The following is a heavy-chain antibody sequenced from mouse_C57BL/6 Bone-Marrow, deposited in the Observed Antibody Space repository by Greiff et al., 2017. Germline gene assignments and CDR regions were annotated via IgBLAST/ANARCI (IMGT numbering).Heavy chain of an antibody. V-gene: IGHV5-9*01. Sequence: DVQLVESGGGLVKPGGSLKLSCAASGFTFSSYTMSWVRQTPEKRLQWVAAISGGCGNPYYPASVKGRFTISRDNDKNILYLQMSSLRSEDTALYYCSRQVTTVLATKYFDVWGTGTTVTVSS. CDR2: ISGGCGNP. D-gene: IGHD1-1*01. CDR3: SRQVTTVLATKYFDV. CDR1: GFTFSSYT. J-gene: IGHJ1*03.